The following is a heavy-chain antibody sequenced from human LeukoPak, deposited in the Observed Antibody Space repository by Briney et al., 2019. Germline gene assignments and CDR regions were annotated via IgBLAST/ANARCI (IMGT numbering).Heavy chain of an antibody. CDR2: VSDSGDAT. Sequence: GGPLRLSCSASGFTFSAYSMSWVRQPPGKGLEWVSAVSDSGDATRYADSVKGRFTISRDNSKDTLYLQMNSLRAEDTAVYYCAKSDCGGDGCKLLNYWGQGTLVTVSS. V-gene: IGHV3-23*01. CDR3: AKSDCGGDGCKLLNY. CDR1: GFTFSAYS. J-gene: IGHJ4*02. D-gene: IGHD2-21*01.